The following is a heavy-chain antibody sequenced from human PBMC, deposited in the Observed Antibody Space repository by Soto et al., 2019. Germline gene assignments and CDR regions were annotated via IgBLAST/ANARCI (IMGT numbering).Heavy chain of an antibody. V-gene: IGHV1-46*01. J-gene: IGHJ4*02. CDR3: ARGTYYSDSSGYLVSGY. CDR1: GYTFTSYY. CDR2: INPSGGTT. Sequence: ASVKVSCKASGYTFTSYYIHWVRQAPGQGLEWMGIINPSGGTTTYAQNFQGRVTMTRDTSTSTAYMELSSLRSEDTAVYYCARGTYYSDSSGYLVSGYWGQGTLVTVSS. D-gene: IGHD3-22*01.